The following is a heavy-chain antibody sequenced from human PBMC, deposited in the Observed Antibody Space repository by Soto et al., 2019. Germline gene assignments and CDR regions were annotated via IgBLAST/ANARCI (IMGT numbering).Heavy chain of an antibody. CDR2: INHSGST. J-gene: IGHJ4*02. D-gene: IGHD3-10*01. CDR3: ARFRFMVRGVIVRDH. V-gene: IGHV4-34*01. Sequence: SETLSLTCAVYGGSFSGYYWSWIRQPPGKGLEWIGEINHSGSTNYNPSLKSRVTISVDTSKNQFSLKLSSVTAADTAVYYCARFRFMVRGVIVRDHWGQGTLVTV. CDR1: GGSFSGYY.